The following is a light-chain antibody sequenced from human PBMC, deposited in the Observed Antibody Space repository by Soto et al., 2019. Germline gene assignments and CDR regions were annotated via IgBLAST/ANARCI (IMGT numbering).Light chain of an antibody. Sequence: DLQLTQSPSFLSASVGDRVTIPCRASQGISNYLAWYQQKPGKAPKLLIYSASTLQSGVPSRFSGSGSGTEFTLTISSLQPEDFATYYCQQLNTFPVTFGQGTRLEIK. CDR3: QQLNTFPVT. V-gene: IGKV1-9*01. J-gene: IGKJ5*01. CDR2: SAS. CDR1: QGISNY.